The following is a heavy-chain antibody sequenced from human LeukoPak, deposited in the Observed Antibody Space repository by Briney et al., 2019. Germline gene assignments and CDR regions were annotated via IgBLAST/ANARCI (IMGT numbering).Heavy chain of an antibody. Sequence: SVKVSCKASGGTFSSYAISWVRQAPGQGLEWMGGIIPIFGTANYAQKFQGRVTITADKSTSTAYMELSSLRSEDTAVYYCARVGPGIVGATNYWGQGTLVTVSS. D-gene: IGHD1-26*01. CDR3: ARVGPGIVGATNY. CDR1: GGTFSSYA. J-gene: IGHJ4*02. CDR2: IIPIFGTA. V-gene: IGHV1-69*06.